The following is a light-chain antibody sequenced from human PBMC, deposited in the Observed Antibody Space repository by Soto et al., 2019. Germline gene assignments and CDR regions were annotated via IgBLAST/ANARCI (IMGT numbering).Light chain of an antibody. J-gene: IGKJ5*01. CDR3: QQYSTSPT. CDR1: QSVSNNY. V-gene: IGKV3-20*01. Sequence: EIVLTQSPGTLSLSPGERATLSCRASQSVSNNYLAWYQQKPGXAPXXLIYGASSRATGIPDRFSGSGSGTEFTLTISRLEPEDFAVYYCQQYSTSPTFGEGTRLEIK. CDR2: GAS.